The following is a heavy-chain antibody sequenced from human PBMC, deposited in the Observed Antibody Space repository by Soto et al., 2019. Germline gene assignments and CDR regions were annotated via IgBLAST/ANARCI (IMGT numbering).Heavy chain of an antibody. Sequence: PSETLSLTCTVSGGSISSGGYYWSWIRQHPGKGLEWIGYIYYSGSTYYNPSLKSRVTISVDTSKNQFSLKLSSVTAADTAVYYCARGIKGDYDILTGYYDPWWFVPWGQGTLVTVSS. CDR3: ARGIKGDYDILTGYYDPWWFVP. V-gene: IGHV4-31*03. CDR1: GGSISSGGYY. J-gene: IGHJ5*02. D-gene: IGHD3-9*01. CDR2: IYYSGST.